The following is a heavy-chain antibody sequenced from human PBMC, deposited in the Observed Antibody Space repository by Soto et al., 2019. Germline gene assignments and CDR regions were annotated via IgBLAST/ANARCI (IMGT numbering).Heavy chain of an antibody. D-gene: IGHD2-15*01. CDR2: ISYGGTT. V-gene: IGHV4-31*03. J-gene: IGHJ4*02. CDR1: GDSMNSGGYC. CDR3: SRGILV. Sequence: QVQLQESGPGLVKPSQTLSLTCTVSGDSMNSGGYCWNWIRQHPGEGLEWIGCISYGGTTSYNPSLKSRGTISVATSKNQFSLTLSSVTASDTAVYYCSRGILVWGQGTLSTVSS.